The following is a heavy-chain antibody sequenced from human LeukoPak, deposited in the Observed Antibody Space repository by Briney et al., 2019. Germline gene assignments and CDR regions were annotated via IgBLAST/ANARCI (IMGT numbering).Heavy chain of an antibody. CDR2: ISSSRSYI. Sequence: GGSLRLPCAASELTFSTSSLNWVRQAIGKGLEWVSSISSSRSYIFYTHSVKARFTISRDNAKNSLYLQMNRLGAEDTAVYYCAREGGFCLGDTCRFFDFWGQGTLVTVSS. J-gene: IGHJ4*02. CDR1: ELTFSTSS. CDR3: AREGGFCLGDTCRFFDF. V-gene: IGHV3-21*01. D-gene: IGHD3-16*01.